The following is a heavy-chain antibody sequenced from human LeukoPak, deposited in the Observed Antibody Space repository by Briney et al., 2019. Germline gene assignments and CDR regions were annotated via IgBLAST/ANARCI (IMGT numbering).Heavy chain of an antibody. CDR1: GGSFSSGDYY. CDR2: TDYSGST. V-gene: IGHV4-30-4*01. Sequence: PSETLSLTCTVSGGSFSSGDYYWSWIRQPPGKGLEWIGYTDYSGSTYYNPSLTSRVTISLDTSKNRFSLELSSVTAADTAVFYCVKGSDWYYFDFWGQGTLVTVSS. D-gene: IGHD6-19*01. J-gene: IGHJ4*02. CDR3: VKGSDWYYFDF.